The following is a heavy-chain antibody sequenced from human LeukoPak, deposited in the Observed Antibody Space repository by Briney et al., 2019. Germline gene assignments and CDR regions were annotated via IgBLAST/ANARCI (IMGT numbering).Heavy chain of an antibody. CDR2: INPNSGGT. Sequence: RASVKVSXKASGYTFTGYYMRWVRQAPGQGLEWMGRINPNSGGTKYAQKFQGRVTMTRDRSTSITYMELSRLRSDDTAVYYCAREYSYGHGAFDIWGQGTMVTVSS. CDR1: GYTFTGYY. V-gene: IGHV1-2*06. D-gene: IGHD5-18*01. J-gene: IGHJ3*02. CDR3: AREYSYGHGAFDI.